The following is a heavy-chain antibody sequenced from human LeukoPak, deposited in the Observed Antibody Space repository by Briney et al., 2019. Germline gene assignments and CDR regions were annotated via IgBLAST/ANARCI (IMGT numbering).Heavy chain of an antibody. CDR3: VRDLRIEDV. J-gene: IGHJ6*02. Sequence: PGGSLRLSCAASGFIFSNNWMHWVRQAPGKGLVWVSRINMDGSQINYAEFVKGRFTTSRDNAKNTVYLLLNSLRAEDTAMYYCVRDLRIEDVWGLGTTVTVSS. D-gene: IGHD2-21*01. CDR2: INMDGSQI. V-gene: IGHV3-74*01. CDR1: GFIFSNNW.